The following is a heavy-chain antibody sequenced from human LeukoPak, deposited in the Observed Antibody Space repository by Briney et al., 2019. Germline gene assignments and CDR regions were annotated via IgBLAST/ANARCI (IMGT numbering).Heavy chain of an antibody. CDR3: VRESFSRGDFN. V-gene: IGHV3-7*01. J-gene: IGHJ4*02. Sequence: PGGSLRLSCAASGFIFSTYWMTWVRQAPGKGLEWVATIKYDGNEKYYVDSVRGRFTISRDNAKSSLYLQMNSLTAEDTAVFYCVRESFSRGDFNWGQGTLVSVSS. D-gene: IGHD7-27*01. CDR1: GFIFSTYW. CDR2: IKYDGNEK.